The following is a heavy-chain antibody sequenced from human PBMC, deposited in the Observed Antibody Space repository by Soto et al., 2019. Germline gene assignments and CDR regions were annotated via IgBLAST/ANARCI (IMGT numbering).Heavy chain of an antibody. V-gene: IGHV2-5*02. CDR2: IYWDDDK. Sequence: SGPTLVNPTQTLTLTCTFSGFSLSSTRVAVGWIRQPPGKALEWLALIYWDDDKRYSPFLKSRLTITKDTSKDQVVLTMTNMDPVDTATYYCAHSVVAGLGYYFDYWGQGTLVTVSS. CDR3: AHSVVAGLGYYFDY. CDR1: GFSLSSTRVA. J-gene: IGHJ4*02. D-gene: IGHD6-19*01.